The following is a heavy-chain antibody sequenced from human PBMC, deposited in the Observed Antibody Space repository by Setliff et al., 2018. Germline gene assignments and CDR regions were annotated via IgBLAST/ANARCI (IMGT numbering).Heavy chain of an antibody. CDR3: ARGSSSSGVDY. Sequence: GGSLRLSCAASGFTFSSYSMNWVRQAPGKGLEWVSYISSSGTSIYYADSVKGRFTISKDNAKNSLYLQMNSLRAEDTAVYYCARGSSSSGVDYWGQGTLVTVSS. V-gene: IGHV3-48*04. D-gene: IGHD6-6*01. J-gene: IGHJ4*02. CDR1: GFTFSSYS. CDR2: ISSSGTSI.